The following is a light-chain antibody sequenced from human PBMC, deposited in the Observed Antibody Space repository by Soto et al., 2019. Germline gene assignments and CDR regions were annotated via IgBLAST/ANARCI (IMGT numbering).Light chain of an antibody. CDR2: KAS. CDR3: HQYNSYSWT. CDR1: QSISSW. V-gene: IGKV1-5*03. J-gene: IGKJ1*01. Sequence: DIQMTQSPSTLSASVGDRVTITCRASQSISSWLAWYQQKPGKAPKLLIYKASSLESGVPSRFSGSGSGTEFPITISSLQPDDFATYYCHQYNSYSWTFGQGTKVEIK.